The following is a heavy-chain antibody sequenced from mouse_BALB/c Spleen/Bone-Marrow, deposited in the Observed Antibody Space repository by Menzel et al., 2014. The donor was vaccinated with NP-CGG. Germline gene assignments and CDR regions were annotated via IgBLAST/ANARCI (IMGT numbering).Heavy chain of an antibody. CDR1: GFDFSRYW. CDR2: INPDSNTI. D-gene: IGHD1-2*01. Sequence: EVKVLESGGGLVQPGGSLKLSCAASGFDFSRYWMSWVRQAPGKGLEWIGEINPDSNTINYTPSLKDKFIISRDNAKNTLYLQMSKVGSEDTALYYCARLGYYGSFAYWGQGTLVTVSA. CDR3: ARLGYYGSFAY. V-gene: IGHV4-1*02. J-gene: IGHJ3*01.